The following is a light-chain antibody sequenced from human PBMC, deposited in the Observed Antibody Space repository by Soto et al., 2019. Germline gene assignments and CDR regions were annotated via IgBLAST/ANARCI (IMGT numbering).Light chain of an antibody. CDR1: SSNIGAGYD. Sequence: QSVLTQPPSVSEAPGQRVTISCTGSSSNIGAGYDVHWYQQLPGTAPKLLIYGNSNRPSGVPDRFSGSKSGTSASLAITGLQAEDEADYYCQSYDISLSGSVFGGGTKLT. V-gene: IGLV1-40*01. CDR3: QSYDISLSGSV. J-gene: IGLJ2*01. CDR2: GNS.